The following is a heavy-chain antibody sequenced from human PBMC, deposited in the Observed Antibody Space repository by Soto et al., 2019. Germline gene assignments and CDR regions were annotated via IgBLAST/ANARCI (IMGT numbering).Heavy chain of an antibody. CDR2: ISGSGGST. CDR1: GFTFSSYA. V-gene: IGHV3-23*01. D-gene: IGHD3-10*01. J-gene: IGHJ4*02. CDR3: AKEWAVRGGIIRVGY. Sequence: WGSLRLSCAASGFTFSSYAMSWGRQAPGKGLEWVSAISGSGGSTYYADSVKGRFTISRDNSKNTLYLQMNSLRAEDTDVYYCAKEWAVRGGIIRVGYRGRGTLVIVSS.